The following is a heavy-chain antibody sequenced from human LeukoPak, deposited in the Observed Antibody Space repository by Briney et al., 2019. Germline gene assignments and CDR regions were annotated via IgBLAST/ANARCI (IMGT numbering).Heavy chain of an antibody. V-gene: IGHV1-8*03. D-gene: IGHD2-21*02. J-gene: IGHJ4*02. CDR3: AREGSYCVGGDCYSFDF. CDR2: MNPNSANT. Sequence: ASVKVSCKASGYTFTNYDVNWVPQAPGQGLEWMGWMNPNSANTGYAQKFQGRVTLTRDTSINTAYMDLSSLRSDDTAVYYCAREGSYCVGGDCYSFDFWGQGTLITVSS. CDR1: GYTFTNYD.